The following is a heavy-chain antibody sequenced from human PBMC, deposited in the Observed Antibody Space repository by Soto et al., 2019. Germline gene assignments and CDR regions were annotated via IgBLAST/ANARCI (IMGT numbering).Heavy chain of an antibody. Sequence: GGSLRLSCAASGFTFSSYAMHWVRQAPGKGLEWVAVISYDGSNKYYADSVKGRFTISRDNSKNTLYLQMNSLRAEDTAVYYCARDSEYSSSSGLDYWGQGTLVTVSS. D-gene: IGHD6-6*01. CDR1: GFTFSSYA. CDR3: ARDSEYSSSSGLDY. CDR2: ISYDGSNK. J-gene: IGHJ4*02. V-gene: IGHV3-30-3*01.